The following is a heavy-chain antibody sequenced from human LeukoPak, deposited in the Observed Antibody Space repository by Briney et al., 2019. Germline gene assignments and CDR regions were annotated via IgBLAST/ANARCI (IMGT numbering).Heavy chain of an antibody. J-gene: IGHJ4*02. D-gene: IGHD1-26*01. CDR3: AKDEPHPQWELPFDY. Sequence: GGTLRLSCEVSGVTFSSYAISWVRHAPGKGLEWVSPISGSGGSTYYADSVKGRFTISRDNSKNTLYPQMNSLRAEDTAVYYCAKDEPHPQWELPFDYWGQGTLVTVSS. CDR1: GVTFSSYA. CDR2: ISGSGGST. V-gene: IGHV3-23*01.